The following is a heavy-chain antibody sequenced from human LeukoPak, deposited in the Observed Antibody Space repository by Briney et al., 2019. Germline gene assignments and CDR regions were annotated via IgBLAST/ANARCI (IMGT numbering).Heavy chain of an antibody. CDR3: ARGGGLLWFGESYIYDY. Sequence: ASVNVSCKASGYTFTVYYMHWVRQAPGQGLEWMGWINPNSGGTNYPQKFQGRVTMTRDTSISTAYMELSRLRSDDTAGYYCARGGGLLWFGESYIYDYRGQGTLVTVSS. D-gene: IGHD3-10*01. J-gene: IGHJ4*02. CDR1: GYTFTVYY. V-gene: IGHV1-2*02. CDR2: INPNSGGT.